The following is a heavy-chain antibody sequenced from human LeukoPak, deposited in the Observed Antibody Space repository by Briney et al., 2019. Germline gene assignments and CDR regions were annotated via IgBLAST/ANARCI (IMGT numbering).Heavy chain of an antibody. CDR3: ARNGIAVAGYDY. J-gene: IGHJ4*02. V-gene: IGHV1-2*02. CDR2: INPNSGDT. CDR1: GYTFTGFY. D-gene: IGHD6-19*01. Sequence: ASVKVSCKASGYTFTGFYMHWVRQAPGQGLEWMRWINPNSGDTNAAQKFQGRVAMTRDTSISTAYMELSRLRSDDTAVYYCARNGIAVAGYDYWGQGTVVSVSS.